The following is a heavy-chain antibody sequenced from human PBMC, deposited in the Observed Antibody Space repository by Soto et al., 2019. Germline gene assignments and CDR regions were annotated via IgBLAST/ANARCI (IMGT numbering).Heavy chain of an antibody. V-gene: IGHV1-8*01. CDR3: ARGRSTPPYYYYSYTDV. Sequence: GASVKVSCKTSGYTFTSYDINWVRQATGQGLEWMGWMNPNSGNTGYAQKFQGRVTMTRNTSISTAYMELSSLRSEDTAVYYCARGRSTPPYYYYSYTDVWGKGTTVTGSS. CDR2: MNPNSGNT. CDR1: GYTFTSYD. J-gene: IGHJ6*03.